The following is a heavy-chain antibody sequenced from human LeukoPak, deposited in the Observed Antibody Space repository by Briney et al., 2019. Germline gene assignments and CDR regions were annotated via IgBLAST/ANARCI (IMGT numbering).Heavy chain of an antibody. CDR2: IYYSGST. CDR3: ARLGSWYSHGWFDP. J-gene: IGHJ5*02. V-gene: IGHV4-39*07. D-gene: IGHD6-13*01. CDR1: GGSISSSSYY. Sequence: SETLSLTCTVSGGSISSSSYYWGWIRQPPGKGLEWIGSIYYSGSTYYNPSLKSRVTISVDTSKNQFSLKLSSVTAADAAVYYCARLGSWYSHGWFDPWGQGTLVTVSS.